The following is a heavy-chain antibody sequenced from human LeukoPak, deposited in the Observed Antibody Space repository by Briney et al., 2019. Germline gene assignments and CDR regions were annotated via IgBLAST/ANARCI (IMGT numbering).Heavy chain of an antibody. CDR3: ARDRGYSYFGY. CDR2: ISSSSSYI. V-gene: IGHV3-21*01. J-gene: IGHJ4*02. D-gene: IGHD5-18*01. CDR1: GFTFSSYW. Sequence: GGSLRLSCAASGFTFSSYWISWVRQAPGKGLEWVSSISSSSSYIYYADSVKGRFTISRDNAKNSLYLQMNSLRAEDTAVYYCARDRGYSYFGYWGQGTLVTVSS.